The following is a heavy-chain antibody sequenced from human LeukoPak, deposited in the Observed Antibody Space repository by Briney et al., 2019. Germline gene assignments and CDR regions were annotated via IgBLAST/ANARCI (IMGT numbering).Heavy chain of an antibody. D-gene: IGHD6-19*01. V-gene: IGHV3-21*01. CDR2: ISSSSRYI. CDR3: ARDFGIAVVDY. CDR1: GFTFRNYT. Sequence: GGSLRLSCAASGFTFRNYTMNWVRQAPGKGLVWVSSISSSSRYIYYADSLKARFTISRDNARNSLFLQMNSLRAEDTAVYYCARDFGIAVVDYWGQGTLVTVSS. J-gene: IGHJ4*02.